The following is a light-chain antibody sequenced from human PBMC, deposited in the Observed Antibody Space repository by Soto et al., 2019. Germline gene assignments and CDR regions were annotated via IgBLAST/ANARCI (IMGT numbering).Light chain of an antibody. CDR3: SSFAATHTYI. CDR2: VVT. J-gene: IGLJ1*01. CDR1: SSDIGAYNS. V-gene: IGLV2-11*01. Sequence: QSVLTQPASVSGSPGQSITISCTGTSSDIGAYNSVSRYQQHPGKAPKLMIYVVTKRPSGVPDRFSGSKSGNTASLTISGLQDEDEADYYCSSFAATHTYIFGTGTKVTV.